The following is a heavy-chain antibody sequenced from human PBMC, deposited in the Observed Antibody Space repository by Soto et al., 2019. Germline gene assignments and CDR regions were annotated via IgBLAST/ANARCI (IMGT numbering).Heavy chain of an antibody. CDR2: IYYSGST. J-gene: IGHJ1*01. V-gene: IGHV4-39*07. Sequence: SETLSLTCTVSGGSISSSSYYWGWIRQPPGKGLEWIGSIYYSGSTYYNPSLKSRVTISVDTSKNQFSLKLSSVTAADTAVYYCASNYYDSSGYYRFSPDYFQHWGQGTLVTVSS. CDR3: ASNYYDSSGYYRFSPDYFQH. D-gene: IGHD3-22*01. CDR1: GGSISSSSYY.